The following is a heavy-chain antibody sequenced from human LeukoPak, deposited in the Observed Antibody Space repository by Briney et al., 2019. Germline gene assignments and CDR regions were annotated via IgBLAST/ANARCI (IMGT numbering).Heavy chain of an antibody. V-gene: IGHV1-18*04. CDR3: ARDGRHRYYYDSSGFYGSWFDP. Sequence: ASVKVSCKASGYTFTGYFVHWVRQAPGQGLEWMGWISGYNGNTKNAQKLQGRVTMTTDTSTSTAYMELRSLRSDDTAVYYCARDGRHRYYYDSSGFYGSWFDPWGQGTLVTVSS. D-gene: IGHD3-22*01. CDR1: GYTFTGYF. CDR2: ISGYNGNT. J-gene: IGHJ5*02.